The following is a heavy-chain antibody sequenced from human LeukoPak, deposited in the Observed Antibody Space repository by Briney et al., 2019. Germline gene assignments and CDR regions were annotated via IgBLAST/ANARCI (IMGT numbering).Heavy chain of an antibody. D-gene: IGHD3-9*01. CDR2: INSDGSST. CDR1: GFTFSSYC. CDR3: ARGYRAVSGYFGWLYYMYV. J-gene: IGHJ6*03. V-gene: IGHV3-74*01. Sequence: GGSLRLSCAAPGFTFSSYCMHWVRQAPGKGLEWVSRINSDGSSTCYADSVKGRFTISRDNAKNTLYLQMNSLRAEDTAVYYCARGYRAVSGYFGWLYYMYVWGKGTTVTVSS.